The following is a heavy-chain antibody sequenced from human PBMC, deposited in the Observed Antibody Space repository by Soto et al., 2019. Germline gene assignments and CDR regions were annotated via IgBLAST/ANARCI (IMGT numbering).Heavy chain of an antibody. CDR2: INHSGST. CDR3: AGRGYFDWLLEGSAFDI. D-gene: IGHD3-9*01. Sequence: SETLSLTCAVYGGSFSGYYWSWIRQPPGKGLEWIGEINHSGSTNYNPSLKSRVTISVDTSKNQFSPKLSSVTAADTAVYYCAGRGYFDWLLEGSAFDIWGQGTMVTVSS. V-gene: IGHV4-34*01. J-gene: IGHJ3*02. CDR1: GGSFSGYY.